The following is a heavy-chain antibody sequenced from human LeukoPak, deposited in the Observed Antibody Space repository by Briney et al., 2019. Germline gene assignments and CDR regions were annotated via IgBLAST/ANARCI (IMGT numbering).Heavy chain of an antibody. CDR3: ARDYGSGSYYKGLDY. CDR2: INPNSGGT. J-gene: IGHJ4*02. Sequence: VASVKVSCKASGYTFTGYYMHWVRQAPGQGLEWMGWINPNSGGTNYAQKFQGRVTMTRDTSISTAYMELSRLRSDDTAVYYCARDYGSGSYYKGLDYWGQGTLVTVSS. D-gene: IGHD3-10*01. V-gene: IGHV1-2*02. CDR1: GYTFTGYY.